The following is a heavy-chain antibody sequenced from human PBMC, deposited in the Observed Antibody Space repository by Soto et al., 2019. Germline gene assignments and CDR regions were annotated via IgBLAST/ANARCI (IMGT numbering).Heavy chain of an antibody. CDR1: GFTFSSSA. D-gene: IGHD3-9*01. V-gene: IGHV1-58*01. Sequence: EASVKVSCKASGFTFSSSAVQWVRQARGQRLEWIGKIVVGSGNTNYAQKFQERVTITRDMSTSTAYMELSSLRSEDTALYYCAAFDPGPMGFDPWGQGTLVTVSS. J-gene: IGHJ5*02. CDR3: AAFDPGPMGFDP. CDR2: IVVGSGNT.